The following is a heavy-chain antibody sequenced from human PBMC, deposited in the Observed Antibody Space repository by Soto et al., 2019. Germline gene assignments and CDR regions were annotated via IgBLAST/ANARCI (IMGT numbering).Heavy chain of an antibody. CDR2: YSGST. CDR1: GGYVSSYY. Sequence: QVQLQESGPGLVKPSETLSLTCTVSGGYVSSYYWSWIRQPPGKGLEWIGYSGSTNYNPSLKSRVTLSVDTSKTQFSLNLSSVTAADTAVYYCARLSAGWLDPWGQGTLVTVAS. CDR3: ARLSAGWLDP. V-gene: IGHV4-59*02. J-gene: IGHJ5*02. D-gene: IGHD6-19*01.